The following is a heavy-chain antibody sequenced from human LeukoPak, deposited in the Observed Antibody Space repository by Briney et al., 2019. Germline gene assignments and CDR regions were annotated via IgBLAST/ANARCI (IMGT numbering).Heavy chain of an antibody. CDR2: TYYRSKWYT. D-gene: IGHD3-10*01. CDR3: ARAASPYYYGSGSYYSRFDY. Sequence: SQTLSLTCDISGDSVSSNSAAWNWIRHSPSRGLEWLGRTYYRSKWYTDYAVSVKSRISINPDTSQNQISLQLNSVTPEDTAVYYCARAASPYYYGSGSYYSRFDYWGQGTLVTVSS. V-gene: IGHV6-1*01. J-gene: IGHJ4*02. CDR1: GDSVSSNSAA.